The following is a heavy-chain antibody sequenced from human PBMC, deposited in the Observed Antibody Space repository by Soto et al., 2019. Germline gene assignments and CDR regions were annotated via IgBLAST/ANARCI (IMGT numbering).Heavy chain of an antibody. CDR3: ARGRRTAVTLDY. J-gene: IGHJ4*02. Sequence: SETLSLTCAVYGGSFSGYYWSWIRQPPGKGLEWIGEINHSGSTNYNPSLESRVTISVDTSKNQFSLKLSSVTAADTAVYYCARGRRTAVTLDYWGRGTLVTVSS. V-gene: IGHV4-34*01. CDR1: GGSFSGYY. CDR2: INHSGST. D-gene: IGHD4-17*01.